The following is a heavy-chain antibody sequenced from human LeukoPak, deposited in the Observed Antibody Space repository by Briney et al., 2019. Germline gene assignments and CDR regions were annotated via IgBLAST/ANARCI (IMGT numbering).Heavy chain of an antibody. V-gene: IGHV1-69*13. D-gene: IGHD2-15*01. J-gene: IGHJ6*03. CDR3: ARCPRYCSGGSCYWAYYYYYMDV. Sequence: ASVKVSCKASGGTFSSYAISWVRQAPGQALEWMGGIVPIFGTANYAQKFQGRVTITADESTSTAYMELSSLRSEDTAVYYRARCPRYCSGGSCYWAYYYYYMDVWGKGTTVTISS. CDR2: IVPIFGTA. CDR1: GGTFSSYA.